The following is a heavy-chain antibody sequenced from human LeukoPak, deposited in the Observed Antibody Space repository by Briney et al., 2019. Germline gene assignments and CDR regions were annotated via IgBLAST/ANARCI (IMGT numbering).Heavy chain of an antibody. CDR3: ARSERGYSYGYGAFDI. D-gene: IGHD5-18*01. V-gene: IGHV3-7*01. CDR2: IKQDGSGK. Sequence: GGSLRLSCAASGFTFSSYWMSWVRQAPGKGLEWVANIKQDGSGKYYVDSVKGRFTISRDNAKNSLYLQMNSLRAEDTAVYYCARSERGYSYGYGAFDIWGQGTMVTVSS. CDR1: GFTFSSYW. J-gene: IGHJ3*02.